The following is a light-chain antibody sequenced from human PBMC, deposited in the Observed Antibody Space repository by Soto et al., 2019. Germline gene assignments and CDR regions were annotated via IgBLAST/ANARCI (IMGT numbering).Light chain of an antibody. CDR3: QQSSDWPLT. CDR1: QSVSSY. CDR2: DAS. V-gene: IGKV3-11*01. Sequence: EIVLTQSPATLSLSPGERATLSCRASQSVSSYLAWYQQKPGQAPRLLIYDASNRATGIPARFSGSGSGTDFSLTISSLEPEDFAVYYCQQSSDWPLTFGGVPKVDIK. J-gene: IGKJ4*01.